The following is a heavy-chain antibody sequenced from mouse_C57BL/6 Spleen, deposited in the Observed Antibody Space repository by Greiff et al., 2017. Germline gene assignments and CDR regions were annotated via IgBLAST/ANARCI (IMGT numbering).Heavy chain of an antibody. CDR3: TTPIGLRLFAY. Sequence: EVQLQQSGAELVRPGASVKLSCTASGFNIKDDYMHWVKQRPEQGLEWIGWIDPENGDTEYASKFQGKATITADTSSNTAYLQLSSLTSEDTAVYYCTTPIGLRLFAYWGQGTLVTVSA. CDR2: IDPENGDT. CDR1: GFNIKDDY. J-gene: IGHJ3*01. D-gene: IGHD2-4*01. V-gene: IGHV14-4*01.